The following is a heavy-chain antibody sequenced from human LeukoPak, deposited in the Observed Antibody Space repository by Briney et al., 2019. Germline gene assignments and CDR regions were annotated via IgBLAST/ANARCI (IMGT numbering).Heavy chain of an antibody. CDR1: GYTFTSYY. Sequence: ASVKVSCKASGYTFTSYYMHWVRQAPGQGLEWMGWMNPNSGNTGYAQKFQGRVTMTRNTSISTAYMELSSLRSEDTAVYYCARGISSGYYLRYYYYYGMAVWGQGTTVTVSS. V-gene: IGHV1-8*02. CDR2: MNPNSGNT. CDR3: ARGISSGYYLRYYYYYGMAV. D-gene: IGHD3-22*01. J-gene: IGHJ6*02.